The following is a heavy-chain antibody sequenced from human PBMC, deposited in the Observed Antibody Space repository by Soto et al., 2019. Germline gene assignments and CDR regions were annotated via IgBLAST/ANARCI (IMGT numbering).Heavy chain of an antibody. J-gene: IGHJ4*02. D-gene: IGHD3-10*01. CDR1: GGTFSSYA. CDR3: ARGARPPKSITMVRGVLYFDY. V-gene: IGHV1-69*13. CDR2: IIPIFGTA. Sequence: GASVKVSCKASGGTFSSYAISWVRQAPGQGLEWMGGIIPIFGTANYAQKFQGRVTITADESTSTAYMELSSLRSEDTAVYYCARGARPPKSITMVRGVLYFDYWGQGTLVTVSS.